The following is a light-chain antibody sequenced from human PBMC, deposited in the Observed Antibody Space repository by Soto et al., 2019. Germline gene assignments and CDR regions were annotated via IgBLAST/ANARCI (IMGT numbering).Light chain of an antibody. Sequence: IQMTQSPSSLSASVGDRVTITCQASQDISNYLNWYQQKPGKAPKLLIYDASNLETGVPSRFSGSGSGTDFTFTISSLQPEDIATYYCQQYDNLPGLTFGGGTKVDIK. CDR2: DAS. V-gene: IGKV1-33*01. CDR3: QQYDNLPGLT. CDR1: QDISNY. J-gene: IGKJ4*01.